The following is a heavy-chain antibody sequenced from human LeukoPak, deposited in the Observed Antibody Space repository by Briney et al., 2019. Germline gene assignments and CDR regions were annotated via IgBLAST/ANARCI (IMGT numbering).Heavy chain of an antibody. CDR1: GGSFSGYY. D-gene: IGHD3-10*01. CDR3: ARVGVRRRGTFVVILGDYRAPHDAFDI. J-gene: IGHJ3*02. CDR2: INHSGST. V-gene: IGHV4-34*01. Sequence: SETLSLTCAVYGGSFSGYYWSWIRQPPGKGLEWIGEINHSGSTNYNPSLKSRVTISVDTSKNQFSLKLSSVTAADTAVYYCARVGVRRRGTFVVILGDYRAPHDAFDIWGQGTMVTVSS.